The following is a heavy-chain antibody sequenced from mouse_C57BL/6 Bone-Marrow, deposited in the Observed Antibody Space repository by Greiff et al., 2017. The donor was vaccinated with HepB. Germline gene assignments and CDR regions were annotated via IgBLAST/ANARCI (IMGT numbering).Heavy chain of an antibody. CDR2: INPNYGTT. Sequence: VQLKQSGPELVKPGASVKISCKASGYSFTDYNMNWVKQSNGKSLEWIGVINPNYGTTSYNQKFKGKATLTVDQSSSTAYMQLNSLTSEDSAVYYCARGGYYGSSYYFDYWGQGTTLTVSS. J-gene: IGHJ2*01. V-gene: IGHV1-39*01. D-gene: IGHD1-1*01. CDR1: GYSFTDYN. CDR3: ARGGYYGSSYYFDY.